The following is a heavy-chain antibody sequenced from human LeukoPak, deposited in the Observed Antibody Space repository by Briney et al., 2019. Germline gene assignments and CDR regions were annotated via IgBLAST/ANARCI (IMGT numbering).Heavy chain of an antibody. J-gene: IGHJ4*02. Sequence: GRSLRFSCAASGFTFDDYAMHWVRQAPGKGLEWVSGISWNSGSIGYADSVKGRFTISRDNAKNSLYLQMNSLRAEDTALYYCAKSGGYSYGGYDYWGQGTLVTVSS. CDR2: ISWNSGSI. CDR3: AKSGGYSYGGYDY. CDR1: GFTFDDYA. D-gene: IGHD5-18*01. V-gene: IGHV3-9*01.